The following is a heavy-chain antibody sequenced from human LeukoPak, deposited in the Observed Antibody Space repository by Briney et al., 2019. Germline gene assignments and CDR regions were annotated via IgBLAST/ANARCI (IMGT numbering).Heavy chain of an antibody. CDR1: GFTFSNFW. Sequence: GGSLRLSCAVPGFTFSNFWMSWVRQAPGRGLEWVANIHPEGNEKYHVESVEGRFIVSRDNTKNLLFLQMNGLRVEDTAVYYCTRGDDFSGDHWGQGTLVTVSS. D-gene: IGHD1-1*01. J-gene: IGHJ4*02. V-gene: IGHV3-7*04. CDR2: IHPEGNEK. CDR3: TRGDDFSGDH.